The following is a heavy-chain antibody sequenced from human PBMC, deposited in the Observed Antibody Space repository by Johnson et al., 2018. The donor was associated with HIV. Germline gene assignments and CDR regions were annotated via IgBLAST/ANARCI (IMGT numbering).Heavy chain of an antibody. V-gene: IGHV3-30*18. CDR2: ISYDGSNK. CDR1: GFMFSNYG. CDR3: AKGEYYDFWSGYYDAFDI. D-gene: IGHD3-3*01. Sequence: VQLVESGGGVVQPGRSLRLSCAASGFMFSNYGMHWVRRAPGKGLEWVAVISYDGSNKNYADSVKGRFTISRDNSKKTLYLQMNSLRAEDTAVYYCAKGEYYDFWSGYYDAFDIWGQGTMVTVSA. J-gene: IGHJ3*02.